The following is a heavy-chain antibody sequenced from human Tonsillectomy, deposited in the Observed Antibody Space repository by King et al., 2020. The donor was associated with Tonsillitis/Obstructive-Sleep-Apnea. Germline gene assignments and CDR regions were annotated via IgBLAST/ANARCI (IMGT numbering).Heavy chain of an antibody. CDR2: ISASGSSI. D-gene: IGHD2-2*01. Sequence: EVQLVQSGGDLVQVGGSLRLSCAASGFTFSSYEMTWVRQAPGKGLEWVSFISASGSSIKYADSVKGRFTVSRDNANNSLYLQMNSLRAEETAFYYCARDRYIVVIPPAVDAFDFWGQGTMVTVSS. J-gene: IGHJ3*01. V-gene: IGHV3-48*03. CDR3: ARDRYIVVIPPAVDAFDF. CDR1: GFTFSSYE.